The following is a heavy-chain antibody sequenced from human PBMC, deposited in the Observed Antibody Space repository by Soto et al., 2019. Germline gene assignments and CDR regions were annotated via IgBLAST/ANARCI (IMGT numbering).Heavy chain of an antibody. CDR3: AREIYDFWSDHPKGLDC. Sequence: GSLRLSCAASGFTFSGSAMHWVRQASGKGLEWVGRIRSKVNSHATEYAVSVKGRFTISRDDSRNTAYLQMNSLKTEDTAVYYCAREIYDFWSDHPKGLDCWGQGTVVTVSS. V-gene: IGHV3-73*01. J-gene: IGHJ4*02. D-gene: IGHD3-3*01. CDR1: GFTFSGSA. CDR2: IRSKVNSHAT.